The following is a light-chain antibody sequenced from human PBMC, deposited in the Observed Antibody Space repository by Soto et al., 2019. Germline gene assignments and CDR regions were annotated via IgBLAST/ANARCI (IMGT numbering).Light chain of an antibody. CDR1: QGISSY. CDR3: QQLNSYSYT. CDR2: AAS. V-gene: IGKV1-9*01. J-gene: IGKJ2*01. Sequence: DIQLTQSPSFLSASVGDRVTITCRASQGISSYLAWYQQKPGKAPKLLIYAASALQSGVPSRFSGSGSGTEFTLTISRLQPEDFATYYCQQLNSYSYTFGQGTKLEIK.